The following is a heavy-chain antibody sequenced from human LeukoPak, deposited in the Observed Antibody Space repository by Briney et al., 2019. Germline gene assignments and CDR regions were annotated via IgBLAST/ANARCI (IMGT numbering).Heavy chain of an antibody. J-gene: IGHJ4*02. D-gene: IGHD6-19*01. V-gene: IGHV3-7*01. CDR1: GFTFSSYW. CDR3: ARSGGWSFDY. CDR2: IKEDGSEH. Sequence: GGSLRLSCAAAGFTFSSYWMNWVRQAPGKGLEWVANIKEDGSEHYYVDSLRGRFTISRDNGKNSLYLQMNSLRAEDTAVYYCARSGGWSFDYWGQGTLVTVSS.